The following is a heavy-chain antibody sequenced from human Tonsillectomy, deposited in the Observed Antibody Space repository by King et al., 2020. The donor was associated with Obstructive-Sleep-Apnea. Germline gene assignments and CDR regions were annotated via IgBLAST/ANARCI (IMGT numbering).Heavy chain of an antibody. CDR1: GFPFSSYA. CDR2: ISYDGRNK. Sequence: VQLVESGGGVVQPGRSLRLSCAASGFPFSSYAMHWVRQAPGKGLGGGAVISYDGRNKYYAASVKGRLPISRDNSKNTLYLQMNSLRAEDTAVYYCAVSSSWYVFDYWGQGTLVTVSS. D-gene: IGHD6-13*01. CDR3: AVSSSWYVFDY. J-gene: IGHJ4*02. V-gene: IGHV3-30*04.